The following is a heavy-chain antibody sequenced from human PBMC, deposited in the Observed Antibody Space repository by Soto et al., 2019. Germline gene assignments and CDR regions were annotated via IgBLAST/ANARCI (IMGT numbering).Heavy chain of an antibody. CDR3: ARDYSSSWIGSFDY. D-gene: IGHD6-13*01. Sequence: QVQLQESGPGLVKPSETLSLTCTVSGGSISSYYWSWIRQPPGKGLEWIGYIYYSGSTNYNPSLKSRVTISVDTSKNQFSLKPSSVTAADTAVYYCARDYSSSWIGSFDYWGQGTLVTVSS. CDR2: IYYSGST. V-gene: IGHV4-59*01. CDR1: GGSISSYY. J-gene: IGHJ4*02.